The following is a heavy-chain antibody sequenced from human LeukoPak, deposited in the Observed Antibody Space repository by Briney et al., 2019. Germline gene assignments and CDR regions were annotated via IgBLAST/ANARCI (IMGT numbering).Heavy chain of an antibody. CDR3: ARGAVVAAILYYYGMDV. D-gene: IGHD2-15*01. Sequence: ASVKVSCKASGYTFTSYYMHWVRQAPGQGLEWMGIINPSGGSTSYAQKFQGRVTMTRDTSTSTVYMELSSLRSEDTAVYYCARGAVVAAILYYYGMDVWGQGTTVTVSS. CDR2: INPSGGST. V-gene: IGHV1-46*01. J-gene: IGHJ6*02. CDR1: GYTFTSYY.